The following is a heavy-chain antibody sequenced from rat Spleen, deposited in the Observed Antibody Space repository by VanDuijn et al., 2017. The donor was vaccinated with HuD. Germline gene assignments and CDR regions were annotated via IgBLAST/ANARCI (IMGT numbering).Heavy chain of an antibody. CDR3: TADNYYFDY. Sequence: QVQLKESGPGLVQPSQTLSLTCTVSGFSLTSNSVHWVRQPPGKGLEWMGGIWGDGGTDYNSALKSRLSISRDTSKNQLFLKINSLQTDDTAIYFCTADNYYFDYWGQGVTVTVSS. V-gene: IGHV2-1*01. CDR2: IWGDGGT. D-gene: IGHD1-10*01. J-gene: IGHJ2*01. CDR1: GFSLTSNS.